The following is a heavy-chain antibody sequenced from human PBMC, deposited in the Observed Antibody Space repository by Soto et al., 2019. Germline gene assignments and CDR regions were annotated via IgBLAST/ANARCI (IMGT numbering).Heavy chain of an antibody. J-gene: IGHJ6*03. Sequence: GGSLRLSCAASGFTFSSYSMNWVRQAPGKGLEWVSSISSSSSYIYYADSVKGRFTISRDNAKNSLYLQMNSLRAEDTAVYYCARDRGTSDYYGSGSSHNYYYYMDVWGKGTTVTVSS. D-gene: IGHD3-10*01. CDR2: ISSSSSYI. CDR3: ARDRGTSDYYGSGSSHNYYYYMDV. V-gene: IGHV3-21*01. CDR1: GFTFSSYS.